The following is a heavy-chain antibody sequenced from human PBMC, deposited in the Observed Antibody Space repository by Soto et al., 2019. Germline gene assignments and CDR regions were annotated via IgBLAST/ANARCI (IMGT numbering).Heavy chain of an antibody. Sequence: SVKVSCKASGGTFSSYAISWVRQAPGQGLEWMGWIIPIFGTANYAQKFQGRVTITADKSTSTAYMELSSLRSEDTAVYYCARNLDCSSTSCYDTRPLYYGMDVWGQGTTVTVSS. CDR2: IIPIFGTA. V-gene: IGHV1-69*06. CDR3: ARNLDCSSTSCYDTRPLYYGMDV. J-gene: IGHJ6*02. CDR1: GGTFSSYA. D-gene: IGHD2-2*01.